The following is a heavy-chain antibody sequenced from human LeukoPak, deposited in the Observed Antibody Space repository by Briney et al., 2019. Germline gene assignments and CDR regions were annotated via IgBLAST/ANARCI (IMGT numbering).Heavy chain of an antibody. D-gene: IGHD6-6*01. CDR3: ARGSGSSSGADY. J-gene: IGHJ4*02. CDR2: IIPIFGTA. Sequence: GASVKVSCKASGGTFSSYAISWVRHAPGQGLEWMGGIIPIFGTANYAQKFQGRVTITTDESSSTAYMELSSLRSEDTAVYYCARGSGSSSGADYWGRGTLVTVSS. CDR1: GGTFSSYA. V-gene: IGHV1-69*05.